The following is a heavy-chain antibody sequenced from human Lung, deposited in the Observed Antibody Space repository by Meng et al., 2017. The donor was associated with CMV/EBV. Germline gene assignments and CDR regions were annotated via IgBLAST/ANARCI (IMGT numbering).Heavy chain of an antibody. V-gene: IGHV4-34*01. D-gene: IGHD2-2*02. CDR3: AREPDAIRTFDY. CDR2: VNHRGSS. CDR1: GGSFSHNY. J-gene: IGHJ4*02. Sequence: SXTLSLXCAVSGGSFSHNYWSWIRQPPGKGLEWIGEVNHRGSSNYNPSLMSRVTISVDTSKKQCSLKMSSVTAADTAVYYCAREPDAIRTFDYWGQGTLVTVSS.